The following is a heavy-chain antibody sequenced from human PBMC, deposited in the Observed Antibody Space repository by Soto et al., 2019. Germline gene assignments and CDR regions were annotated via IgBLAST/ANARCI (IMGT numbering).Heavy chain of an antibody. CDR3: ARGFRAAAETYYYYGMDV. Sequence: QVKLVQSGAEVKKPGASVKVSCKASGYTFTSYDINWVRQATGQGLEWMGWMNPNSGNTGYAQKFQGRVTMTRNTSISTAYMELSSLRSEDTAVYYCARGFRAAAETYYYYGMDVWGQGTTVTVSS. CDR2: MNPNSGNT. J-gene: IGHJ6*02. CDR1: GYTFTSYD. D-gene: IGHD6-13*01. V-gene: IGHV1-8*01.